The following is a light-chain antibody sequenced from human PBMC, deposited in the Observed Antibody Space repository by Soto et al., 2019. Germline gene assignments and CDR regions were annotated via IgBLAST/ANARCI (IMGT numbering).Light chain of an antibody. CDR1: QSVISS. CDR2: GAS. Sequence: EVVMTQSPATLSLSPGERATLSCRASQSVISSLAWYQQKPGQAPRLLIYGASTRAAGIPDRFSFSGSETEFTLTISSLQAEDFAIYYCQQYNNWWTFGQGTKVEIK. J-gene: IGKJ1*01. V-gene: IGKV3-15*01. CDR3: QQYNNWWT.